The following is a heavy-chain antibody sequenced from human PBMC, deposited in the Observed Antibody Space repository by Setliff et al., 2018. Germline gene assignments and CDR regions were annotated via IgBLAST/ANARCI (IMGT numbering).Heavy chain of an antibody. J-gene: IGHJ4*02. CDR2: IYYSGRT. D-gene: IGHD3-3*01. CDR3: ARDGGRTNFGVVEESDY. V-gene: IGHV4-39*07. CDR1: GGSISSSSYY. Sequence: KPSETLSLTCTVSGGSISSSSYYWGWFRQPPGKGLEWIGSIYYSGRTYYNPSLKSRVTISVDTSKNQFSLKLSSVTAADTAVYDCARDGGRTNFGVVEESDYGGQGTRVTSPQ.